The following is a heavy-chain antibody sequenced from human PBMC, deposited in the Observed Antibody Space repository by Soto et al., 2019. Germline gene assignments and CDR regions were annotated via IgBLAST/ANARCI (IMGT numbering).Heavy chain of an antibody. CDR1: GGSFSGYY. J-gene: IGHJ6*02. V-gene: IGHV4-34*01. D-gene: IGHD4-17*01. Sequence: SETLSLTCAVYGGSFSGYYWSWIRQPPGKGLEWIGEINHSGSTNYSPSLKSRVTISVDTSKNQFSLKLSSVTAADTAVYYCERGRTRYGIYYYCGMDVWGQGTTVTVSS. CDR2: INHSGST. CDR3: ERGRTRYGIYYYCGMDV.